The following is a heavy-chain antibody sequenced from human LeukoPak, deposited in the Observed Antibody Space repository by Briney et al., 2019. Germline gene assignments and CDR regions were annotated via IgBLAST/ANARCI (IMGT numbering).Heavy chain of an antibody. CDR1: GFTVSTYY. J-gene: IGHJ2*01. V-gene: IGHV3-53*01. D-gene: IGHD3-3*02. CDR2: IYSGGTT. CDR3: ARVGDHFHWNLDL. Sequence: PGGSLRLSCAASGFTVSTYYMNWVRQAPGKGLEWVSIIYSGGTTYYADSVKGRFTISRDTSKNTLSLQMNGLRAEDTAVYFCARVGDHFHWNLDLWGRGTLVTVSS.